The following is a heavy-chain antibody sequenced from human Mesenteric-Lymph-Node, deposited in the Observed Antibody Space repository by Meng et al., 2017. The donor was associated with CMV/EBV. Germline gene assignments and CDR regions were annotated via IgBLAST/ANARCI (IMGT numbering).Heavy chain of an antibody. V-gene: IGHV4-34*01. D-gene: IGHD2-2*01. J-gene: IGHJ5*02. Sequence: LTCAVYGGSFSGYYWSRIRQPPGKGLEWIGEINHSGSTNYNPSLKSRVTISVDTSKNQFSLKLSSVTAADTAVYYCARGRGVVRWFDPWGQGTLVTVSS. CDR1: GGSFSGYY. CDR3: ARGRGVVRWFDP. CDR2: INHSGST.